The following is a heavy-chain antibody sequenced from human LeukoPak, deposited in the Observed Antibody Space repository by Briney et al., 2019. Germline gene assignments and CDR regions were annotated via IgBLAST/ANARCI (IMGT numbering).Heavy chain of an antibody. V-gene: IGHV1-24*01. D-gene: IGHD6-13*01. CDR2: FDPEDGET. Sequence: ASVKVSCKVSGYTLTELSMHWVRQAPRKGLEWMGGFDPEDGETIYAQKFQGRVTMTEDTSTDTAYMELSSLRSEDTAVYYCATADPTIAAAGTDYYYYGMDVWGQGTTVTVSS. CDR1: GYTLTELS. J-gene: IGHJ6*02. CDR3: ATADPTIAAAGTDYYYYGMDV.